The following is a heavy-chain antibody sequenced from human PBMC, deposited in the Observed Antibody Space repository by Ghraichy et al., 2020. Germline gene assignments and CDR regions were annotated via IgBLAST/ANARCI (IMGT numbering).Heavy chain of an antibody. CDR1: GFSFIDYY. CDR3: ARNEYNYTYNPYDY. CDR2: ISGSSSFT. D-gene: IGHD1-1*01. Sequence: LSLTCAASGFSFIDYYMTWIRQAPGKGPEWVAYISGSSSFTNYADSVKGRFTISRDNVKKSLFLQMNSLRAEDTAVYYCARNEYNYTYNPYDYWGQGTLVAVSS. V-gene: IGHV3-11*06. J-gene: IGHJ4*02.